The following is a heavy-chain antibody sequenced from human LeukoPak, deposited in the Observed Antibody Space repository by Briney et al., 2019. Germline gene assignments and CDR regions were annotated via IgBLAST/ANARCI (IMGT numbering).Heavy chain of an antibody. CDR1: GFTFSSYA. CDR2: ISSSSSYI. V-gene: IGHV3-21*01. D-gene: IGHD3-10*01. J-gene: IGHJ4*02. Sequence: GGSLRLSCAASGFTFSSYAMSWVRQAPGKGLEWVSSISSSSSYIYYADSVKGRFTISRDNAKNSLYLQMNSLRAEDTAVYYCARIAYYYGSGSYPPGRGQGTLVTVSS. CDR3: ARIAYYYGSGSYPPG.